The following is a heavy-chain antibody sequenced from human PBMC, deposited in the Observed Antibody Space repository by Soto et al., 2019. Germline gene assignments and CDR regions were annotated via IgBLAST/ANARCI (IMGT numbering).Heavy chain of an antibody. J-gene: IGHJ6*02. V-gene: IGHV1-69*13. CDR1: GGTFSSYA. D-gene: IGHD3-10*01. Sequence: SVKVSCKASGGTFSSYAISWVRQAPGQGLEWMGGIIPIVGTANYAQKFQGRVTITADESTSTAYMELSSLRSEDTAVYYCARITYGSGSNPYYSYGMDVWGQGTTVTVSS. CDR2: IIPIVGTA. CDR3: ARITYGSGSNPYYSYGMDV.